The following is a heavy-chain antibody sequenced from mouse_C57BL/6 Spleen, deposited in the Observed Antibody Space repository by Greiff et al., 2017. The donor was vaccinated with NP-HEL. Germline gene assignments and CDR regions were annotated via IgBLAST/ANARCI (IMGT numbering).Heavy chain of an antibody. CDR2: ISDGGSYT. CDR3: ASGEYYGSSYGYFDY. D-gene: IGHD1-1*01. Sequence: EVKLMESGGGLVKPGGSLKLSCAASGFTFSSYAMSWVRQTPEKRLEWVATISDGGSYTYYPDNVKGRFTISRDNAKNNLYLQLSHLKSEDTAMYSCASGEYYGSSYGYFDYWGQGTTLTVSS. J-gene: IGHJ2*01. V-gene: IGHV5-4*03. CDR1: GFTFSSYA.